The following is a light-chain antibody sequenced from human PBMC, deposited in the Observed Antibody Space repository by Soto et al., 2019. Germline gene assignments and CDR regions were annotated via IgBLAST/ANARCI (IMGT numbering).Light chain of an antibody. CDR2: RSN. CDR3: AAWDNSLSGV. Sequence: QSVLTQPPSASGTPGQRVTISCSGSSSNIGSNYVYWHQQLPGTAPKLLIYRSNQRPSGVPDRFSGSKSGTSASLAISGLRSEDEADYYCAAWDNSLSGVFGGGTKLTVL. V-gene: IGLV1-47*01. J-gene: IGLJ3*02. CDR1: SSNIGSNY.